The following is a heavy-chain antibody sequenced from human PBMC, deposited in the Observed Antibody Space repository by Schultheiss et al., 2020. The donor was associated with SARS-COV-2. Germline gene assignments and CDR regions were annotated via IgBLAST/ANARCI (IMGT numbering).Heavy chain of an antibody. Sequence: GGSLRLSCAASGFTFSSYAMSWVRQAPGKGLEWVSYISSSSSTIYYADSVKGRFTISRDNAKNTLYLQMNSLRAEDTAVYYCARDTMGRGFDYWGQGTLVTVSS. CDR2: ISSSSSTI. D-gene: IGHD3-10*01. CDR3: ARDTMGRGFDY. V-gene: IGHV3-48*04. CDR1: GFTFSSYA. J-gene: IGHJ4*02.